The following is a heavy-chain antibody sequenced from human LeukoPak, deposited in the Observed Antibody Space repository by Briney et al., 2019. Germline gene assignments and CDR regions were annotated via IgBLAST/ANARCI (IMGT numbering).Heavy chain of an antibody. Sequence: PSETLSLTCTVSGGSISSSSYIWGWIRQPPGKGLEWIGSIYYSGSTYYNPSLKSRVTLSVDTSKNQFSLKLSSVTAADTAVYYCARQGWYFDLWGRGTLVTVSS. V-gene: IGHV4-39*07. CDR3: ARQGWYFDL. CDR1: GGSISSSSYI. J-gene: IGHJ2*01. CDR2: IYYSGST.